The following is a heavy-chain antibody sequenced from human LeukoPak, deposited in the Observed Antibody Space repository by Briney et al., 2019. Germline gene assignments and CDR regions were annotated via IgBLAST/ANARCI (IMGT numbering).Heavy chain of an antibody. D-gene: IGHD2-2*01. V-gene: IGHV3-30*04. J-gene: IGHJ5*02. CDR1: GFTFSSYA. Sequence: ETGRSLRLSCAASGFTFSSYAMHWVRQAPGKGLEWVAVISYDGSNKYYADSVKGRFTISRDNSKNTLYLQMNSLRAEDTAVYYCVGQYQLLWYNWFDPWGQGTLVTVSS. CDR3: VGQYQLLWYNWFDP. CDR2: ISYDGSNK.